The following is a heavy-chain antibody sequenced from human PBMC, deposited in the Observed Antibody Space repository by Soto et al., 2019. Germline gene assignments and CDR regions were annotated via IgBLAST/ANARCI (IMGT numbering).Heavy chain of an antibody. Sequence: ASVKVSCKASGYTFTSYGISWVRQAPGQGLEWMGWISAYNGNTNYAQKLQGRVTMTTDTSTSTAYMELRSLRSDDTAVYYCGRDISPYYYGSGSYYTLDGMDVWGQGTTVTVSS. J-gene: IGHJ6*02. CDR2: ISAYNGNT. CDR1: GYTFTSYG. V-gene: IGHV1-18*01. CDR3: GRDISPYYYGSGSYYTLDGMDV. D-gene: IGHD3-10*01.